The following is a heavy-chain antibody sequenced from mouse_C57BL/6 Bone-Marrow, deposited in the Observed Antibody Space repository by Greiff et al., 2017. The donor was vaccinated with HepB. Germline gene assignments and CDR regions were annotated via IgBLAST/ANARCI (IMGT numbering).Heavy chain of an antibody. J-gene: IGHJ4*01. D-gene: IGHD1-1*01. Sequence: VQLKESGTVLARPGASVKMSCKTSGYTFTSYWMHWVKQRPGQGLEWIGAIYPGNSDTSYNQKFKGKAKLTAVTSASTAYMELSSLTNEDSAVYYCTRNYYGSRGAYYYAMDYWGQGTSVTVSS. CDR3: TRNYYGSRGAYYYAMDY. V-gene: IGHV1-5*01. CDR1: GYTFTSYW. CDR2: IYPGNSDT.